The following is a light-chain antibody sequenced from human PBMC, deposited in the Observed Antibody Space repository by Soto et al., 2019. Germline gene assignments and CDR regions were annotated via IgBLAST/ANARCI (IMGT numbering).Light chain of an antibody. Sequence: EIVLTQSPATLSLSPGERATLSCRASQSVSSYLAWYQQKPGQAPRLLIYDASNRATGIPARFSGSGSGTDVTLTISSQEPEDFAVYYCQQRSNWPATFGGGTKVEIK. V-gene: IGKV3-11*01. CDR3: QQRSNWPAT. CDR2: DAS. J-gene: IGKJ4*01. CDR1: QSVSSY.